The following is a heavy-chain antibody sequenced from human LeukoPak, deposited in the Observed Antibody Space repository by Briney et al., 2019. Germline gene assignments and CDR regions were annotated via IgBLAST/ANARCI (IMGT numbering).Heavy chain of an antibody. Sequence: SETLSLTCTVSGGSISSYCWSWIRQPPGKGLEWIGYIYYSGSTNYNPSLKSRVTISVDTSKNQFSLKLSSATAADTAVYYCARSDYYYYGMDVWGQGTTVTVSS. V-gene: IGHV4-59*08. CDR3: ARSDYYYYGMDV. J-gene: IGHJ6*02. CDR2: IYYSGST. CDR1: GGSISSYC.